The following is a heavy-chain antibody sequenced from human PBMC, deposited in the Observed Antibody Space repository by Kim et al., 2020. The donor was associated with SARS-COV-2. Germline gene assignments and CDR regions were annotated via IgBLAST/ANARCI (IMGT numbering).Heavy chain of an antibody. CDR3: VRGRGFAH. V-gene: IGHV3-7*04. CDR2: GSEI. Sequence: GSEIYYVALVKGRFTISRDNAKNSLYLQMNGLRADDTAVYYCVRGRGFAHWGQGTLVTVSS. J-gene: IGHJ4*02. D-gene: IGHD3-10*01.